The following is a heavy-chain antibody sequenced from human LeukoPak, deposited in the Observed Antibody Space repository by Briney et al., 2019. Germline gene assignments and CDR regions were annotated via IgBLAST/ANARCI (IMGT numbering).Heavy chain of an antibody. CDR2: MCGDGRRT. J-gene: IGHJ6*03. V-gene: IGHV3-23*01. CDR3: ANGLAASGDFALRDYYYFMDV. CDR1: GFTFSNDD. D-gene: IGHD7-27*01. Sequence: GGSLRLSCAASGFTFSNDDLNWVRQAPGKGLEWVSGMCGDGRRTYYAGSVKGRFTISRDYSKNTLSLQMNSLRAEDTAVYYCANGLAASGDFALRDYYYFMDVWGKGTTVTVSS.